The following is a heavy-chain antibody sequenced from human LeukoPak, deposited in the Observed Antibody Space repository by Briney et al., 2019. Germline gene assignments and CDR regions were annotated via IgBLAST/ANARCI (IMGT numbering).Heavy chain of an antibody. Sequence: PGGSLRLSCAASGFTFSSYAMSWVRQAPGKGLEWVSAISGSGGSTYYADSVKGRSTISRDNSKNTLYLQMNSLRAEDTAVYYCARVIAAAGLRGAFDIWGQGTMVTVSS. CDR2: ISGSGGST. D-gene: IGHD6-13*01. CDR1: GFTFSSYA. V-gene: IGHV3-23*01. J-gene: IGHJ3*02. CDR3: ARVIAAAGLRGAFDI.